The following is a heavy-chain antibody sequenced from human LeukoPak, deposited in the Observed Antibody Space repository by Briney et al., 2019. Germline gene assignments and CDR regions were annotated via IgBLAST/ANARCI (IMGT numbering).Heavy chain of an antibody. D-gene: IGHD3-10*01. CDR2: IIPIFGTA. CDR3: ARNYITMVRGVACYYGMDV. CDR1: GGTFSSYA. J-gene: IGHJ6*02. Sequence: ASVKVSCKASGGTFSSYAISWVRQAPGQGLEWMGGIIPIFGTANYAQKFQGRVTITADESTSTAYMELSSLRSEDTAVYYCARNYITMVRGVACYYGMDVWGQGTTVTVSS. V-gene: IGHV1-69*13.